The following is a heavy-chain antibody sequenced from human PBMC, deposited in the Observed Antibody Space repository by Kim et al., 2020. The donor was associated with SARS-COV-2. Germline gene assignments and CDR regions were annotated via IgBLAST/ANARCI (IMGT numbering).Heavy chain of an antibody. V-gene: IGHV3-30*18. J-gene: IGHJ6*02. CDR2: ISYDGSNK. Sequence: GGSLRLSCAASGFTFSSYGMHWVRQAPGKGLEWVAVISYDGSNKYYADSVKGRFTISRDNSKNTLYLQMNSLRAEDTAVYYCAKHGMDVWGQGTTVTVSS. CDR1: GFTFSSYG. CDR3: AKHGMDV.